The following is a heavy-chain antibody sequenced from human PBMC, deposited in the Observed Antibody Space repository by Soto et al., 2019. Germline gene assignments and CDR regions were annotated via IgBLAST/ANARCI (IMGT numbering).Heavy chain of an antibody. V-gene: IGHV4-39*01. CDR1: GGSISSSSYY. CDR2: IYYSGST. D-gene: IGHD3-10*01. Sequence: QLQLQESGPGLVKPSETLSLTCTVSGGSISSSSYYWGWIRQPPGKGLEWIGSIYYSGSTYYNPSLKSRVTISVDTSKNQFSLKLSSVTAADTAVYYCARHNYYGSGPGWYFDLWGRGTLVTVSS. J-gene: IGHJ2*01. CDR3: ARHNYYGSGPGWYFDL.